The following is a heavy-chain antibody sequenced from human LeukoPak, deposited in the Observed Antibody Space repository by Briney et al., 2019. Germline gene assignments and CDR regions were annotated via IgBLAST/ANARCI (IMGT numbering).Heavy chain of an antibody. V-gene: IGHV4-4*07. Sequence: SDTLSLTCTVSGGSLSSFCWSWFRQPAGEGLEWIGRVDSGGSPNYNPSLKTEFTMSVDTSKHQFSLRLTSVTAAETAAYYCARVLGWAGFDYWGQGTLVTVSS. J-gene: IGHJ4*02. CDR1: GGSLSSFC. CDR2: VDSGGSP. CDR3: ARVLGWAGFDY. D-gene: IGHD6-19*01.